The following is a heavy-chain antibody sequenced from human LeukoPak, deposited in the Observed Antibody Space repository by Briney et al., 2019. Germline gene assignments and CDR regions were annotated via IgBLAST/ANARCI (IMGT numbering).Heavy chain of an antibody. Sequence: ASVKVSCKASGYTFTGYYMHWVRQAPGEGLEWMGIINPRGGSTYYAQKFQGRVTMTRDTSTSTLYMELSSLRSEDTAVYYCARSTDLFYFDYWGQGTLVTVSS. J-gene: IGHJ4*02. CDR2: INPRGGST. CDR1: GYTFTGYY. D-gene: IGHD3-3*01. V-gene: IGHV1-46*01. CDR3: ARSTDLFYFDY.